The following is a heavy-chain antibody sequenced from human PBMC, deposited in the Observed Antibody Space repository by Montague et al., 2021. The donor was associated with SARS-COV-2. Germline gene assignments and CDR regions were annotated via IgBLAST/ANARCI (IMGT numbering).Heavy chain of an antibody. J-gene: IGHJ4*02. D-gene: IGHD1-26*01. CDR3: ARKGSGRSDLAY. CDR2: IYYTGNT. CDR1: DGSISSPNW. V-gene: IGHV4-4*02. Sequence: SETLSLTCAVSDGSISSPNWWNWVRQPPGKGLEWIGEIYYTGNTKYNPSLKSRVTISVDTSKNRFSLKLSSVTAADTAIYYCARKGSGRSDLAYWGQGTLVTVSS.